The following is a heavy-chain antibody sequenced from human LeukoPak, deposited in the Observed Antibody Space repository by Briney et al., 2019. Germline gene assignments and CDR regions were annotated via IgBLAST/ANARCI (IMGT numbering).Heavy chain of an antibody. CDR3: AKDGGCSSTTCYSPYYFDY. CDR2: ISGSGGST. J-gene: IGHJ4*02. Sequence: PGGSLRLSCAASGFTFSSYAMSWVRQAPGKGLEWVSAISGSGGSTYYADSVKGRFTISRDNSKNTLYLQMNSLRAEDTAVYYCAKDGGCSSTTCYSPYYFDYWGQGTLVTVSS. D-gene: IGHD2-2*01. CDR1: GFTFSSYA. V-gene: IGHV3-23*01.